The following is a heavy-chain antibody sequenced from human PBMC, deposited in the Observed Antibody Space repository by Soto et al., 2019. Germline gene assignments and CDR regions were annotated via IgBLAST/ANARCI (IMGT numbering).Heavy chain of an antibody. V-gene: IGHV3-21*01. J-gene: IGHJ4*02. D-gene: IGHD6-25*01. CDR1: GFSFRTYT. Sequence: GGSLSLSCAASGFSFRTYTMNWVRQAPGKGLEWVSSITSGSSHMFYADSVKGRFTISRDDAKSSLFLHMNSLRAEDTAVYYCARDPDRDGYTTLLDSWGQGTLVTVSS. CDR2: ITSGSSHM. CDR3: ARDPDRDGYTTLLDS.